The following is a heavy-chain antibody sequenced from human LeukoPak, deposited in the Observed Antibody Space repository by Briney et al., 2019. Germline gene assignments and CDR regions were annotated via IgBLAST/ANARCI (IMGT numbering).Heavy chain of an antibody. D-gene: IGHD2-21*02. CDR3: ARPRQGDYYFDY. V-gene: IGHV4-39*02. CDR1: GGSISSSSYY. J-gene: IGHJ4*02. Sequence: SETLSLTCTVSGGSISSSSYYWGWIRQPPGKGLEWIGSIYYSGNTYYNPSLKSRVTISVDTSKNHFSLTLSSVTAADTAVYYCARPRQGDYYFDYWGQGTLVTVSS. CDR2: IYYSGNT.